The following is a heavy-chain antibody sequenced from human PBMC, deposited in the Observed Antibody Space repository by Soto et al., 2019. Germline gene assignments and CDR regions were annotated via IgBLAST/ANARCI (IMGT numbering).Heavy chain of an antibody. Sequence: QVQLVQSGAEEKKPGASVKVSCKASGYTFTSYAMLWVRQAPGQRLEWMGWINAGNGNTKYSQKFQGRVTITRDTSASTAYMELSSLRSQDTAVYYCARDPGYSFDNTWGQGTLVTVSS. CDR1: GYTFTSYA. J-gene: IGHJ5*02. CDR3: ARDPGYSFDNT. D-gene: IGHD5-18*01. V-gene: IGHV1-3*05. CDR2: INAGNGNT.